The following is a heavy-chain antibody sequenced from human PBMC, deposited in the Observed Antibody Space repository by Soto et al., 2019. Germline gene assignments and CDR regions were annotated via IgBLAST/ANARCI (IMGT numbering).Heavy chain of an antibody. CDR2: INAGNGNT. D-gene: IGHD6-6*01. CDR3: ARSPYSSSSHYYYYGMDV. CDR1: GYTFTSYG. V-gene: IGHV1-3*01. J-gene: IGHJ6*02. Sequence: ASVKVSCKASGYTFTSYGIHWVRQAPGQRLEWTGWINAGNGNTKYSEKFQGRVTITRDTSASTAYLELSSLRSEDTAVYYCARSPYSSSSHYYYYGMDVWGQGTTVTVSS.